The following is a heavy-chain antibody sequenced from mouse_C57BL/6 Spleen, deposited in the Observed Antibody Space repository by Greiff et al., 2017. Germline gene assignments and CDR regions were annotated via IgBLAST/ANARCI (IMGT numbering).Heavy chain of an antibody. Sequence: QVQLQQSGAELARPGASVKLSCKASGYTFTSYGISWVKQRTGQGLEWIGEIYPRSGNTYYNEKFKGKATLTADKSSSTAYMELRSLTSEDSAVYFCARPGVLGRYFDVWGTGTTVTGSS. D-gene: IGHD4-1*01. J-gene: IGHJ1*03. CDR3: ARPGVLGRYFDV. CDR2: IYPRSGNT. CDR1: GYTFTSYG. V-gene: IGHV1-81*01.